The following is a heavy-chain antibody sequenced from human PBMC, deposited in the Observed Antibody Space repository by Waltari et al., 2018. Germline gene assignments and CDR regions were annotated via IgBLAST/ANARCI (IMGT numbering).Heavy chain of an antibody. V-gene: IGHV1-69*10. CDR3: ARGGGCSGGSCYPDYYYYYYMDV. Sequence: QVQLVQSGAEVKKPGSSVKVSCKASGGTFSSYAISWVRQAPGQGLEWRGGIIPILGIANYAQKFQGRVTITADKSTSTAYMELSSLRSEDTAVYYCARGGGCSGGSCYPDYYYYYYMDVWGKGTTVTVSS. J-gene: IGHJ6*03. D-gene: IGHD2-15*01. CDR1: GGTFSSYA. CDR2: IIPILGIA.